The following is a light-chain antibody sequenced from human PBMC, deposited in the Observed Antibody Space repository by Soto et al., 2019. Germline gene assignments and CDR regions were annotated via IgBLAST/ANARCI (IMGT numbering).Light chain of an antibody. CDR3: SSYTSSSTLV. CDR2: EVS. Sequence: QSALTQPASVSGSPGQSITISCTGTSSDVGGYNYVSWYQQHPGKAPKLMIYEVSNRPSGVSSRFSGSKSGNTASLTISGLQAEEESDYYCSSYTSSSTLVFGTGTKVTVL. J-gene: IGLJ1*01. CDR1: SSDVGGYNY. V-gene: IGLV2-14*01.